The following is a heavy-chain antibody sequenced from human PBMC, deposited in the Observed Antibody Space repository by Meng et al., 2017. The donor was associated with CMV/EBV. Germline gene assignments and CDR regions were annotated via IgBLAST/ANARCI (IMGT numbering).Heavy chain of an antibody. CDR3: ARLGSTDDY. J-gene: IGHJ4*02. V-gene: IGHV1-2*02. Sequence: VRWVEFGPEVKNPGASFEASCMASGYTFTGYYLHWVRQAPGQGLEWMGWINPKSGGTNYAQKFQGRVTMTRDTSISTAYMELSRLRSDDTAVYYCARLGSTDDYWGQGTLVTVSS. CDR1: GYTFTGYY. CDR2: INPKSGGT. D-gene: IGHD2-15*01.